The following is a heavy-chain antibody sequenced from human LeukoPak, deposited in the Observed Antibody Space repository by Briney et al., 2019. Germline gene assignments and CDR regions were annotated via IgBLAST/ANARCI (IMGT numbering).Heavy chain of an antibody. Sequence: GGSLRLSCAASGFTFDDYAMHWVRQAPGKGLEWVSGISWNSGSIGYADSVKGRFTISRDNAKNSLYLQMNSLRAEDTALYYCAKDGFPSRYYYDSSGFDYWGQGTLVTVSS. CDR2: ISWNSGSI. J-gene: IGHJ4*02. CDR1: GFTFDDYA. V-gene: IGHV3-9*01. CDR3: AKDGFPSRYYYDSSGFDY. D-gene: IGHD3-22*01.